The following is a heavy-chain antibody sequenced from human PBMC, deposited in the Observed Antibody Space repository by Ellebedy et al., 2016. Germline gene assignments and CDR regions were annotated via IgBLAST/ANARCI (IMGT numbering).Heavy chain of an antibody. D-gene: IGHD6-6*01. CDR3: ARGGSSSLDY. V-gene: IGHV1-2*02. CDR2: INPNSGGP. CDR1: GYTLTEVS. Sequence: ASVKVSCXVSGYTLTEVSIHWVRQAPGQGLEWMGWINPNSGGPNYAQKFQGTVTMTRDTSISTAYMDLSRLTSDDTAVYYCARGGSSSLDYWGQGTLVTVSS. J-gene: IGHJ4*02.